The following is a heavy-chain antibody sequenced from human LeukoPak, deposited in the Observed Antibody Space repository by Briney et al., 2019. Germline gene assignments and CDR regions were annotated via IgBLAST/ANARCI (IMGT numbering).Heavy chain of an antibody. CDR1: GGSISSGDYY. CDR2: IYYSGST. CDR3: GRDVYYYDSSYDY. J-gene: IGHJ4*02. D-gene: IGHD3-22*01. Sequence: SETLSLTCTVSGGSISSGDYYWSWIRQPPGKGLEWIGYIYYSGSTYYNPSLKSRVTISVDTSQNQFSLKLSSATAADTAVYYCGRDVYYYDSSYDYWGQGTLVTVSS. V-gene: IGHV4-30-4*08.